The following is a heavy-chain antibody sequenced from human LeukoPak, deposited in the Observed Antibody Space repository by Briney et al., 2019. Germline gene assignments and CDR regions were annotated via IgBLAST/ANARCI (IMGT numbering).Heavy chain of an antibody. J-gene: IGHJ4*02. Sequence: GGSLRLSCAASGFTFSNYNMNWVRQAPGKGLEWVSYISLSTSSIYYADSVKGRFTISRDNSKNTLYLQMNSLRAEDTAVYYCARDYRSLDILTSPCDYWGQGTLVTVSS. V-gene: IGHV3-48*01. CDR2: ISLSTSSI. CDR3: ARDYRSLDILTSPCDY. D-gene: IGHD3-9*01. CDR1: GFTFSNYN.